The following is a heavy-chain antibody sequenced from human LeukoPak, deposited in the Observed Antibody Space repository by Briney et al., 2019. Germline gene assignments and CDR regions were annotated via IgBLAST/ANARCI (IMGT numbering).Heavy chain of an antibody. Sequence: GESLKISCKGSGYNFATYWIGWVRQMPGKGLEWMGIIYPGDSDTRYSPSFRGQVTISVDKSISTAYLQWSSLKASDTAIYYCASRKKGMATTGFDYWGQGTLVTVSS. CDR1: GYNFATYW. D-gene: IGHD5-24*01. CDR3: ASRKKGMATTGFDY. J-gene: IGHJ4*02. CDR2: IYPGDSDT. V-gene: IGHV5-51*01.